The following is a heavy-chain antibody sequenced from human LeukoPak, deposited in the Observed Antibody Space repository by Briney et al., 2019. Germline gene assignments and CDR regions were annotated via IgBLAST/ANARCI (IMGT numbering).Heavy chain of an antibody. CDR2: TYHWSKWFN. CDR3: ARDLHGSRGEFDY. CDR1: GDSVTSGI. Sequence: SQTLSLTCAISGDSVTSGIWNWIRQSPSRGLEWLGRTYHWSKWFNDYAVSVESRMTINADTSRNQFSLQLNSVTPEDTAVYYCARDLHGSRGEFDYWGQGTLVTVCS. D-gene: IGHD3-16*01. J-gene: IGHJ4*02. V-gene: IGHV6-1*01.